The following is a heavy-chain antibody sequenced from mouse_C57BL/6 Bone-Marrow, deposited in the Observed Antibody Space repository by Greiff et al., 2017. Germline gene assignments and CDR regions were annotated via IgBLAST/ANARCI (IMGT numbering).Heavy chain of an antibody. J-gene: IGHJ4*01. D-gene: IGHD4-1*01. CDR2: ISDGGSYT. V-gene: IGHV5-4*03. CDR3: ARGANWDGMDY. CDR1: GFTFSSYA. Sequence: EVKLVESGGGLVKPGGSLKLSCAASGFTFSSYAMSWVRQTPEKRLEWVATISDGGSYTYYPDNVKGRFTISRDNAKNNLYLQMSHLKSEDTAMXYCARGANWDGMDYWGQGTSVTVSS.